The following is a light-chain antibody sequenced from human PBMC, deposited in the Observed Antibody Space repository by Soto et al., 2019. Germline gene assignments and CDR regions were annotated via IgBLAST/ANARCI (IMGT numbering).Light chain of an antibody. V-gene: IGKV1-27*01. J-gene: IGKJ1*01. Sequence: DIPMTQSPSSLSASVGDRVSITCRASQDISKYLAWYQQKPGKVPKLRIYAASTLQSGVPSRLSGSGSGTDFTLTISSLQPEDVATYHCQKYTRVPWTFGQGTKVEIK. CDR3: QKYTRVPWT. CDR2: AAS. CDR1: QDISKY.